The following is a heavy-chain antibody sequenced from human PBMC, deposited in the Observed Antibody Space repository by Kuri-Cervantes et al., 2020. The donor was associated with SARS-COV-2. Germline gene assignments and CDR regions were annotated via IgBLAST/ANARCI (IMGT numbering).Heavy chain of an antibody. V-gene: IGHV3-64D*06. J-gene: IGHJ6*02. CDR1: GFTFSSYA. D-gene: IGHD3-22*01. CDR3: VGGRGYDSSGYYYGMDV. Sequence: GGSLRLPCSASGFTFSSYAMHWVRQAPGKGLEYVSAISSNGGSTYYADSVKGRFTISRDNSKNTLYLQMSSLRAEDTAVYYCVGGRGYDSSGYYYGMDVWGQGTTVTVSS. CDR2: ISSNGGST.